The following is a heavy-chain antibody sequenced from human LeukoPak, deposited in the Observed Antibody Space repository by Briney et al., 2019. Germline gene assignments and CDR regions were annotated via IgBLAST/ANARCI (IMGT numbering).Heavy chain of an antibody. V-gene: IGHV1-46*01. CDR2: INPSGGST. CDR3: ARVLLRGVSDY. D-gene: IGHD2-15*01. CDR1: RYTFTSYY. J-gene: IGHJ4*02. Sequence: ASVKVSCKASRYTFTSYYMHWVRQAPGQGLEWMGIINPSGGSTSYAQKFQGRVTMTRDTSTSTVYMELSSLRSEDTAVYYCARVLLRGVSDYWGQGTLVTVSS.